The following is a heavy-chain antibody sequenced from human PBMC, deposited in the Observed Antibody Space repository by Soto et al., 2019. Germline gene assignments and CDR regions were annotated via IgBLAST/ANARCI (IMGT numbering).Heavy chain of an antibody. CDR2: ISAHNGNT. CDR3: AREWSGNYYDSSGYYPDYYYGMDV. CDR1: GYTFTSYG. Sequence: ASVKVSCKASGYTFTSYGISWVRQPPGQGLEWVGWISAHNGNTNYAQKLQGRVTMTTDTSTSTAYMELRSLRSDDTAVYYCAREWSGNYYDSSGYYPDYYYGMDVWGQGTTVTVSS. V-gene: IGHV1-18*04. J-gene: IGHJ6*02. D-gene: IGHD3-22*01.